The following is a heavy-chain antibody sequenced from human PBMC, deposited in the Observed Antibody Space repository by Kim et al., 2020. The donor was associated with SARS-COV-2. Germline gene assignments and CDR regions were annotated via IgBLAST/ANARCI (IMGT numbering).Heavy chain of an antibody. D-gene: IGHD3-10*01. J-gene: IGHJ6*02. CDR2: INHSGST. CDR1: GGSFSGYY. V-gene: IGHV4-34*01. Sequence: SETLSLTCAVYGGSFSGYYWSWIRQPPGKGLEWIGEINHSGSTNYNPSLKSRVTISVDTSKNQFSLKLSSVTAADTAVYYCARGPYGSGRYYYGMDVWGQGTTVTSP. CDR3: ARGPYGSGRYYYGMDV.